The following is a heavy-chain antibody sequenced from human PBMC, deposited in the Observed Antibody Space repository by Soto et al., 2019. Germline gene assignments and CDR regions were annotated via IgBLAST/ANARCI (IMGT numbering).Heavy chain of an antibody. CDR1: GGSISSGDYY. J-gene: IGHJ4*02. V-gene: IGHV4-30-4*01. CDR3: ARHLTIFGVVTQIDY. D-gene: IGHD3-3*01. CDR2: IYYSGST. Sequence: SETLSLTCTVSGGSISSGDYYWSWIRQPPGKGLEWIGYIYYSGSTYYNPSLKSRVTISVDTSKNQFSLKLSSVTAADTAVYYCARHLTIFGVVTQIDYWGQGTLVTVSS.